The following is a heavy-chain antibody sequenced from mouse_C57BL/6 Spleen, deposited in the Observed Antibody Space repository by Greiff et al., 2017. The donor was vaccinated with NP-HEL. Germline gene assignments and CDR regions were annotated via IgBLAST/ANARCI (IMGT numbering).Heavy chain of an antibody. J-gene: IGHJ4*01. Sequence: QVQLQQPGAELVKPGASVKMSCKASGYTFTSYWITWVKQRPGQGLEWIGDIYPGSGSTNYNEKFKSKATLTVDTSSSTAFMQLSSLTSEDSAVYYCARRSYYFYYYAMDYWGQGTSVTVSS. CDR2: IYPGSGST. D-gene: IGHD1-1*01. CDR1: GYTFTSYW. V-gene: IGHV1-55*01. CDR3: ARRSYYFYYYAMDY.